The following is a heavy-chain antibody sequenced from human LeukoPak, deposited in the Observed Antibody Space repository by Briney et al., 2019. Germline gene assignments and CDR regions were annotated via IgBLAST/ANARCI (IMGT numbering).Heavy chain of an antibody. Sequence: GGSLRLSCEASGFTFRSYWMHWVRQAPGKGLVWVSRINIDGSSTTYADSVKGRFTISRDNVRNTLYVQLNSLRVEDTALFYCARGGISGCPADVWGQGTPVTVSS. CDR2: INIDGSST. J-gene: IGHJ6*01. D-gene: IGHD2-15*01. CDR3: ARGGISGCPADV. V-gene: IGHV3-74*01. CDR1: GFTFRSYW.